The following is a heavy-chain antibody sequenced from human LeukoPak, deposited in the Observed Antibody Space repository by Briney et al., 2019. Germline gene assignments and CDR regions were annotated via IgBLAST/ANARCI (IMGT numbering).Heavy chain of an antibody. D-gene: IGHD2-2*02. CDR3: AREGPRAIRFHLNYYYYMDV. CDR2: IKQDGSEK. V-gene: IGHV3-7*01. CDR1: GFTFGSYW. Sequence: PGGSLRLSCAASGFTFGSYWMSWVRQAPGKGLEWVAKIKQDGSEKYYVDSVKGRFTISRDNAKDSLYLQMNSLRAEDTAVYYCAREGPRAIRFHLNYYYYMDVWGKGTTVTVSS. J-gene: IGHJ6*03.